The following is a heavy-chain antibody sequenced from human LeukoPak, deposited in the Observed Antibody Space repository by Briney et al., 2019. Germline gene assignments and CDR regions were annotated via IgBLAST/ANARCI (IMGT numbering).Heavy chain of an antibody. CDR3: AKGSFYDSSGYYPIHFDY. D-gene: IGHD3-22*01. J-gene: IGHJ4*02. V-gene: IGHV4-61*02. CDR2: IYTSGST. CDR1: GGSISSSSYY. Sequence: ASETLSLTCTVSGGSISSSSYYWSRIRQPAGKGLEWIGRIYTSGSTNYNPSLKSRVTMSVDTSKNQFSLKLSSVTAADTAVYYCAKGSFYDSSGYYPIHFDYWGQGTLVTVSS.